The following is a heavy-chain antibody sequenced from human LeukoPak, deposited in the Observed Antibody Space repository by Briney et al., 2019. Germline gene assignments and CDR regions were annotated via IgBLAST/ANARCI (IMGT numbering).Heavy chain of an antibody. CDR1: GGSISGYY. D-gene: IGHD1-1*01. V-gene: IGHV4-4*07. CDR3: ARDHNGGFDP. J-gene: IGHJ5*02. Sequence: SETLSLTCTISGGSISGYYWSWIRQPAGKGLEWIGRIFSRGTTNYNPSLKSRVTMSVDTSKNQFSLKLSSVTAADTAVYYCARDHNGGFDPWGKGTLVTVSS. CDR2: IFSRGTT.